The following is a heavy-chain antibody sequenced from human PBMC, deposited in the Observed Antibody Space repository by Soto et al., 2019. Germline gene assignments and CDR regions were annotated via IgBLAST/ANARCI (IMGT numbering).Heavy chain of an antibody. Sequence: QVQLQESSPGLVKPSETMSLTCTVSGVSISSYYWSWIRQPPGKGLEWIGSIFYTENTDYNPSLKSRVTISIDTSKKQFSLNLRSVTAADTAIYYCARVNLGAFDYWGQGPLVTVSS. CDR3: ARVNLGAFDY. J-gene: IGHJ4*02. V-gene: IGHV4-59*01. CDR1: GVSISSYY. CDR2: IFYTENT.